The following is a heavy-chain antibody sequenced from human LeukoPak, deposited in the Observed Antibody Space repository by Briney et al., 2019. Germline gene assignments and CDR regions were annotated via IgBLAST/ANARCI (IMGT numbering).Heavy chain of an antibody. CDR1: GFTFGSYG. V-gene: IGHV3-30*02. Sequence: GGSLRLSCAASGFTFGSYGMHWVLQAPGKGLEWVAFIRYDGSNKYSADSVKGRFTISRDNSKNTLYLQMNSLRAEDTAVYYWAKTAYDILTGYFNWGQGTLVTVSS. J-gene: IGHJ4*02. CDR2: IRYDGSNK. CDR3: AKTAYDILTGYFN. D-gene: IGHD3-9*01.